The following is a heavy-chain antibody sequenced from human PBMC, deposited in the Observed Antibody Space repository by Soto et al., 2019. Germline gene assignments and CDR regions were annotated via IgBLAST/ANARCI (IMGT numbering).Heavy chain of an antibody. Sequence: QVQLVQSGGEVKKPGASVMVSCETSGYTFSSYGISWVRQAPGQGPDWMGWISAYNGYTDYAQKFQGRVTVTTDASTSTAYMELRSLRSDDTAVYYRARGLLRGKGGMDVWGQGTTVTVSS. CDR2: ISAYNGYT. CDR1: GYTFSSYG. D-gene: IGHD3-16*01. V-gene: IGHV1-18*01. J-gene: IGHJ6*02. CDR3: ARGLLRGKGGMDV.